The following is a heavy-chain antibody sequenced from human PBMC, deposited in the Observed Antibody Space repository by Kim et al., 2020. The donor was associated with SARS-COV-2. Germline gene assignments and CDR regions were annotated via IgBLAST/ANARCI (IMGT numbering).Heavy chain of an antibody. CDR1: GASVSSAGHY. J-gene: IGHJ3*01. CDR3: ARRNGAAAFDV. V-gene: IGHV4-31*03. CDR2: IYSSGNT. Sequence: SETLSLTCSVSGASVSSAGHYWGWIRQHPEKGLEWIGYIYSSGNTYYNPSLKSRLSISIDTSANQFFVKLDSVTAADTAVYYCARRNGAAAFDVWGQGTVVIVSS. D-gene: IGHD6-25*01.